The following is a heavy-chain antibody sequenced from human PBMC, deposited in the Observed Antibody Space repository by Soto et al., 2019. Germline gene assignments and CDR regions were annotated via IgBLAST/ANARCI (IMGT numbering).Heavy chain of an antibody. CDR3: ARDLRYYDSSGYYGAVWFDP. Sequence: SVKVSCKASGGSFSTYGINWVRLAPGQGLEWMGGIIPKFGTTNYAQKFQGRVTITADESTNTAYMELNYLRSEDTAVYFCARDLRYYDSSGYYGAVWFDPWGQGTLVTVSS. CDR2: IIPKFGTT. J-gene: IGHJ5*02. V-gene: IGHV1-69*13. CDR1: GGSFSTYG. D-gene: IGHD3-22*01.